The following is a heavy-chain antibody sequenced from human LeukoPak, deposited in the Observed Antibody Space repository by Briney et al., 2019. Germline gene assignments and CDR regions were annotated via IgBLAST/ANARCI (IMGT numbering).Heavy chain of an antibody. CDR2: ISSSSSTI. CDR3: ARDQQLVRLLYYYYYGMDV. D-gene: IGHD6-13*01. J-gene: IGHJ6*02. Sequence: GGSLRLSCAASGFTFSSYSMNWVRQAPGKGLEWVSYISSSSSTIYYADSVKGRFTISRDNAKNSLYLQMNSLRDEDTAVYYYARDQQLVRLLYYYYYGMDVWGQGTTVTVSS. V-gene: IGHV3-48*02. CDR1: GFTFSSYS.